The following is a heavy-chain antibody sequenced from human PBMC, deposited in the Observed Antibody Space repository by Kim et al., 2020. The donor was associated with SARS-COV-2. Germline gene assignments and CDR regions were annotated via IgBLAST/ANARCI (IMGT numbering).Heavy chain of an antibody. J-gene: IGHJ2*01. Sequence: SETLSLTCAVYGGSFSGYYWSWIRQPPGKGLEWIGEINHSGSTNYNPSLKSRVTISVDTSKNQFSLKLSSVTAADTAVYYCARGFRAYWYFDLWGRGTLVTVSS. CDR3: ARGFRAYWYFDL. CDR1: GGSFSGYY. V-gene: IGHV4-34*01. CDR2: INHSGST.